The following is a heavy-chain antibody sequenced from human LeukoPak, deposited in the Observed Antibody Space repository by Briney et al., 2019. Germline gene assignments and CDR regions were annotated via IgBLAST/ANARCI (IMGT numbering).Heavy chain of an antibody. CDR2: ISGDGGST. Sequence: GGSLRLSCAASGFTFDDHAMHWVRQAPGKGLEWVSCISGDGGSTYYADSVQGRFTITRDNSKNFLFLQMNSLRTEDTALYYCAKSRGYCSGSSCDHRFDPWGQGTLVTVSS. V-gene: IGHV3-43*02. D-gene: IGHD2-15*01. J-gene: IGHJ5*02. CDR3: AKSRGYCSGSSCDHRFDP. CDR1: GFTFDDHA.